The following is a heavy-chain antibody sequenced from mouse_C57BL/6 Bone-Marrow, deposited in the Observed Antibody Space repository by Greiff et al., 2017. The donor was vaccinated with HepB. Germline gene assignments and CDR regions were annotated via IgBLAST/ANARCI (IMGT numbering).Heavy chain of an antibody. CDR2: INPNYGTT. V-gene: IGHV1-39*01. J-gene: IGHJ3*01. Sequence: LVESGPELVKPGASVKISCKASGYSFTDYNMNWVKQSNGKSLEWIGVINPNYGTTSYNQKFKGKATLTVDQSSSTAYMQLNSLTSEDSAVYYCARSIYYGSSYGFAYWGQGTLVTVSA. D-gene: IGHD1-1*01. CDR3: ARSIYYGSSYGFAY. CDR1: GYSFTDYN.